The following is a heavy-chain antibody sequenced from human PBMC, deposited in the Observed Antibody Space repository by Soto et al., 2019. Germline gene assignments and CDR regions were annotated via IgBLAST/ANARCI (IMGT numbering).Heavy chain of an antibody. CDR2: IIPIFGTA. D-gene: IGHD4-4*01. V-gene: IGHV1-69*06. CDR3: VQGPPYYYGMDV. CDR1: GGTFSSYA. J-gene: IGHJ6*02. Sequence: QVQLVQSGAEVKKPGSSVKVSCKASGGTFSSYAISWVRQAPGQGLEWMGGIIPIFGTANYAQKFQGRVTITAAKATSTAYMELSSLRSEDPAVYYCVQGPPYYYGMDVWGQGSTGTVSS.